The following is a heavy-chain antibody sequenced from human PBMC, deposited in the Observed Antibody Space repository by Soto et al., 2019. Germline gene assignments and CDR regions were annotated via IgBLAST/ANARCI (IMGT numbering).Heavy chain of an antibody. J-gene: IGHJ1*01. V-gene: IGHV1-18*01. D-gene: IGHD6-13*01. Sequence: QVQLVQSGAEVKKPGASVKVSCKASGYSFSSYGVNCVRQAPRQGPEWMGWVSCYNGEANYAQKFRGRVTMTTDTAASTAYMELRSLRSDDTAFYYCATGMSNSSWYLRNWGQGTLVTVSS. CDR2: VSCYNGEA. CDR1: GYSFSSYG. CDR3: ATGMSNSSWYLRN.